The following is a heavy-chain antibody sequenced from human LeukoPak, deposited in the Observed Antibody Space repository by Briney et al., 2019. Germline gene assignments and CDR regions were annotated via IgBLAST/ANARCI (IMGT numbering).Heavy chain of an antibody. V-gene: IGHV4-34*01. CDR3: ARSYRPLNYYYYGMDV. CDR2: INHSGST. J-gene: IGHJ6*02. D-gene: IGHD1-14*01. Sequence: TSETLSLTCAVYGGSFSGYHWSWIRQPPGKGLEWIGEINHSGSTNYNPSLKSRVTISVDTSKNQFSLKLSSVTAADTAVYYCARSYRPLNYYYYGMDVWGQGTTVTVSS. CDR1: GGSFSGYH.